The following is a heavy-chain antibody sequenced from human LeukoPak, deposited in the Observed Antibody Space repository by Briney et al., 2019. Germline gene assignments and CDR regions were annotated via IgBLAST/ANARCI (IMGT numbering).Heavy chain of an antibody. J-gene: IGHJ4*02. D-gene: IGHD6-19*01. V-gene: IGHV3-53*01. Sequence: GGSLRLSCAASGFIVSNKYMTWVRQAPGKGLEYVSLIYNNGRTYYADSVKGRYTISRDNSKNTLYLQMNSLRVEDTAVYYCARDVSGWTGCFDCWGQGTVVTVSS. CDR2: IYNNGRT. CDR3: ARDVSGWTGCFDC. CDR1: GFIVSNKY.